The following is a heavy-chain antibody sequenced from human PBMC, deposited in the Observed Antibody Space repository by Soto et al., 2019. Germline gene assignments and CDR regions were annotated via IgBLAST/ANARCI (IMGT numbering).Heavy chain of an antibody. Sequence: SETLSHTCTVSGGSIISYYWSWIRQSTGKGLEWIGYIHYSGSTKSNPSLKSRVTISVDTSRNQVSLKLSSVTAADSAVYFCARARYQLLHPYYYGMDVWGQGTTVTVSS. V-gene: IGHV4-59*01. CDR2: IHYSGST. CDR3: ARARYQLLHPYYYGMDV. J-gene: IGHJ6*02. CDR1: GGSIISYY. D-gene: IGHD2-2*01.